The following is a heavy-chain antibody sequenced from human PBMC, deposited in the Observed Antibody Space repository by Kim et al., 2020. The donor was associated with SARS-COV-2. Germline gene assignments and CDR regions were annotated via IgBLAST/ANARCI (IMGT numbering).Heavy chain of an antibody. CDR2: IGNHDGTT. Sequence: GGSLRLSCAASGFTFNRNAMAWVRQAPGKGLQWVSSIGNHDGTTYADSVKGRFTISKATSKNTLYLQMNGLRVADTAIYYCAKDIYSWAFDYWGQGTLVTVSS. CDR1: GFTFNRNA. D-gene: IGHD2-21*01. J-gene: IGHJ4*02. V-gene: IGHV3-23*01. CDR3: AKDIYSWAFDY.